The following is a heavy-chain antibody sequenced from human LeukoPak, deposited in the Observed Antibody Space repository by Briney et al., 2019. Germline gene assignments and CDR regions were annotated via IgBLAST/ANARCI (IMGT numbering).Heavy chain of an antibody. Sequence: GSLRLSSAPSGXSLRRAWVSSGREAPGEGVGWGANIKQDGREKYYVDSVKGRFTISRDNTKNSLYLQMNSLRAEDTAVYYCARFWYGSGSYRVFDYWGQGTLVTVSS. J-gene: IGHJ4*02. D-gene: IGHD3-10*01. CDR3: ARFWYGSGSYRVFDY. CDR1: GXSLRRAW. CDR2: IKQDGREK. V-gene: IGHV3-7*04.